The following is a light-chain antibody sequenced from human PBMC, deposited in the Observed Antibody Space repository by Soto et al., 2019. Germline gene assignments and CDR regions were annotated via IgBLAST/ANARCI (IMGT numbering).Light chain of an antibody. J-gene: IGLJ2*01. Sequence: QSALTQPASVSGSPGQSITISCTGTSSDVGGYNYVSWYQQHPGKAPKLMIYDVSNRPSGGSNRFSGSKSGNTASLTISGLQAEDEADYYCSSYTSSSTLVFGGVTKLTVL. CDR1: SSDVGGYNY. CDR3: SSYTSSSTLV. V-gene: IGLV2-14*01. CDR2: DVS.